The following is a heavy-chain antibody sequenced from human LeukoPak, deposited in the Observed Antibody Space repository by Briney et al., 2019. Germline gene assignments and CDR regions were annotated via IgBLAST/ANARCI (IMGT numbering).Heavy chain of an antibody. CDR3: ARGNWKVEGPFDY. J-gene: IGHJ4*02. V-gene: IGHV1-69*13. Sequence: GASVKVSCKASGGTFSSYAISWVRQAPGQGLEWMGGIIPIFGTANYAQKFQGRVTITADESTSTAYMELSSLRSEDTAVYYCARGNWKVEGPFDYWGQGTLVTVSS. CDR2: IIPIFGTA. CDR1: GGTFSSYA. D-gene: IGHD1-20*01.